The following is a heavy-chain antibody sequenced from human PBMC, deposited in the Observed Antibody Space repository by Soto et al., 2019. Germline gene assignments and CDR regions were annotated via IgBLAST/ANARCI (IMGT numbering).Heavy chain of an antibody. J-gene: IGHJ4*02. CDR2: VESNGVTT. Sequence: PGGSLRLSCAASGFTFNSFAMSWVRQAPGKGLEWVSSVESNGVTTYYADSVKGRFTISRDNSKNTLYLQMNSLRAEDTAVYYCAKDLGALPVEIIHYWGQGTPVIVSS. CDR1: GFTFNSFA. CDR3: AKDLGALPVEIIHY. V-gene: IGHV3-23*01. D-gene: IGHD3-16*01.